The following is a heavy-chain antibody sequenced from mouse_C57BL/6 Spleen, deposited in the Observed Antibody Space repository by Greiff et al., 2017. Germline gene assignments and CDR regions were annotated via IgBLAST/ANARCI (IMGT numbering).Heavy chain of an antibody. CDR1: GYTFTDYY. Sequence: QVQLQQSGAELVRPGASVKLSCKASGYTFTDYYINWVKQRPGQGLEWIARIYPGSGNTYYNEKFKGKATLTAEKSSSTAYMQLSSLTSEDSAVYFCARNGYYPDYFDYWGQGTTLTVSS. D-gene: IGHD2-3*01. CDR2: IYPGSGNT. V-gene: IGHV1-76*01. CDR3: ARNGYYPDYFDY. J-gene: IGHJ2*01.